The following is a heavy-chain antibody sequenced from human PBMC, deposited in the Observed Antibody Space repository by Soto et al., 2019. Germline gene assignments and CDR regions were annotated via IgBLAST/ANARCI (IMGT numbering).Heavy chain of an antibody. CDR1: GGSISTYY. CDR2: TYYSGST. J-gene: IGHJ4*02. Sequence: QVQLQESGPGVEKPSETLSLTCTVSGGSISTYYWSWIRQPPGKGLEWIGYTYYSGSTNYNPSLKSRVTISVDTSKNQFSLKLSSVTAADTAVYYCARHPGLQLRAGFDYWGQGTLVTVSS. D-gene: IGHD5-12*01. CDR3: ARHPGLQLRAGFDY. V-gene: IGHV4-59*08.